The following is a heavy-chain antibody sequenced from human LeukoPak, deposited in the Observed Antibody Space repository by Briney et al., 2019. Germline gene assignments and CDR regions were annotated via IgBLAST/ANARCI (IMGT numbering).Heavy chain of an antibody. V-gene: IGHV4-59*01. J-gene: IGHJ3*02. CDR1: GGSISSYY. Sequence: SETLSLTCTVSGGSISSYYWSWIRQPPGKGLEWIGYIYYSGSTSYNPSLKSRVTISVDTSKKQFSLKLSSVTAADTAFYYCARYIVSYPHDAFDIWGQGTMVTVSS. CDR3: ARYIVSYPHDAFDI. CDR2: IYYSGST. D-gene: IGHD1-26*01.